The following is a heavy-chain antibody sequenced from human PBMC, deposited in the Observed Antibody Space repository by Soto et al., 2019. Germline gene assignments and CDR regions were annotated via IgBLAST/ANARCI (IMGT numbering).Heavy chain of an antibody. Sequence: ASVKVSCKASAYTFIRCCVNWVRQAPGQGLEWMGWINSSNGNAEYAQNLPGRVTMTIDTSTSTAYMELRSLRSDDTAVYYCARGGPTSADHYYVMDVWG. D-gene: IGHD3-10*01. CDR3: ARGGPTSADHYYVMDV. J-gene: IGHJ6*02. CDR2: INSSNGNA. V-gene: IGHV1-18*01. CDR1: AYTFIRCC.